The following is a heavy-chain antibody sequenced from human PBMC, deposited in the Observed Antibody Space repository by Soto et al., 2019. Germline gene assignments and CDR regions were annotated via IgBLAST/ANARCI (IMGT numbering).Heavy chain of an antibody. D-gene: IGHD6-13*01. V-gene: IGHV3-30*04. CDR1: GFTFSNFV. Sequence: QVQLVESGGGVVQPGGSLRLSCAASGFTFSNFVMHWVRQAPGKGLEWVAAKSYDGQNKDHADSVKGRFTLSRDNSKNTLYLQLNSLRHEDTAVYFCARERAIAATGIFYYWGQGTLVTVSS. CDR3: ARERAIAATGIFYY. CDR2: KSYDGQNK. J-gene: IGHJ4*02.